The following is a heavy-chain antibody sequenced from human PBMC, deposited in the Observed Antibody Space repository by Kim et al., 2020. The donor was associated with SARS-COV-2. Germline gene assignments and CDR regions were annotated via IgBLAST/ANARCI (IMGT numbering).Heavy chain of an antibody. Sequence: KFQGRVTITADESTSTAYMELSSLRSEDTAVYYCARHNYGGNSGHDAFDIWGQGTMVTVSS. V-gene: IGHV1-69*01. J-gene: IGHJ3*02. D-gene: IGHD4-17*01. CDR3: ARHNYGGNSGHDAFDI.